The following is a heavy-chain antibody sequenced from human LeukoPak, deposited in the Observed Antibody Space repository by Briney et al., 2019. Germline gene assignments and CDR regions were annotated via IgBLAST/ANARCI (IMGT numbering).Heavy chain of an antibody. Sequence: GASVKVSCKASGYTFTSYYMHWVRQAPGQGLEWMGIINPSGGSTSYAQKFQGRVTMTEDTSTDTAYMELSSLRSEDTAVYYCATLLRFLEWLFPNAEYFQHWGQGTLVTVSS. CDR1: GYTFTSYY. V-gene: IGHV1-46*01. CDR2: INPSGGST. D-gene: IGHD3-3*01. J-gene: IGHJ1*01. CDR3: ATLLRFLEWLFPNAEYFQH.